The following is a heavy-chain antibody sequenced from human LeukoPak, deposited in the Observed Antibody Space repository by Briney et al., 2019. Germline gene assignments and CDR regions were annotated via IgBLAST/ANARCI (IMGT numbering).Heavy chain of an antibody. D-gene: IGHD1-26*01. Sequence: SETLSLTCTVSGGSISGYYWNWIRQPPGKGLEWIGYTYYTGSTNYNPSLQSRGNISVDTSKNHFSLTLSSVTAADTPVYYCAIRSGRNYYGGRLGPRDHGHRLL. V-gene: IGHV4-59*08. CDR1: GGSISGYY. J-gene: IGHJ6*02. CDR3: AIRSGRNYYGGR. CDR2: TYYTGST.